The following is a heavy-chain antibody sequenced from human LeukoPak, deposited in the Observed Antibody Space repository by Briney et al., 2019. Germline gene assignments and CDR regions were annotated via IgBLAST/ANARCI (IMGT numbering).Heavy chain of an antibody. CDR2: IFYSGST. CDR3: VRSDDFWSGYYGY. V-gene: IGHV4-59*01. D-gene: IGHD3-3*01. CDR1: GGSFSGYY. Sequence: SETLSLTCAVYGGSFSGYYWSWIRQPPGKGLEWIGYIFYSGSTNYNPSLKSRVTISVDTSKNQFSLKLSSVTAADTAVYYCVRSDDFWSGYYGYWGQGTLVTVSS. J-gene: IGHJ4*02.